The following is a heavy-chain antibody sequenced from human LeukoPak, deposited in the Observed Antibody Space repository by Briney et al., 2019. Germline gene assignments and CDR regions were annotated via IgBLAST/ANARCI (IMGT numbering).Heavy chain of an antibody. CDR1: GFTFDDYA. D-gene: IGHD3-22*01. V-gene: IGHV3-9*01. CDR2: ISWNSDRI. Sequence: GGSLRLSCAASGFTFDDYAMHWVRQAPGKGLEWVAGISWNSDRIGYADSVKGRFTISRDNAKNSLYLQMNSLRAEDTALYYCAKDTGYYYDSSGYYHWGQGTLVTVSS. CDR3: AKDTGYYYDSSGYYH. J-gene: IGHJ5*02.